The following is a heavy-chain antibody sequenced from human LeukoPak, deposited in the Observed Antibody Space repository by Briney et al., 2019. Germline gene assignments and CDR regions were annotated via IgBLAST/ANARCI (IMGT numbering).Heavy chain of an antibody. CDR2: IYPGDADT. J-gene: IGHJ4*02. Sequence: GESLKISCKGSGYSFTSNWIGWVRQMPGKGLEWMGVIYPGDADTLYSPSFQGQITISADKSITTAYLQWSSLKASDTAMYYCARRGYCATTTCYRLFDYWGQGTLVTVSS. CDR3: ARRGYCATTTCYRLFDY. D-gene: IGHD2-2*01. CDR1: GYSFTSNW. V-gene: IGHV5-51*01.